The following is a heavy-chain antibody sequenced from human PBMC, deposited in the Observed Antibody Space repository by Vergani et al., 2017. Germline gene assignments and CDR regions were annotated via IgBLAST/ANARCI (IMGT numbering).Heavy chain of an antibody. D-gene: IGHD3-9*01. CDR1: GFTFSSYG. CDR2: IWYDGSNK. CDR3: AREGQGRYFDWLSSGKYYFDY. V-gene: IGHV3-33*01. J-gene: IGHJ4*02. Sequence: QVQLVESGGGVVQPGRSLRLSCAASGFTFSSYGMHWVRQAPGKGLEWVAVIWYDGSNKYYADSVKGRFTISRDNSKNTLYLQMNSLRAEDTAVYYCAREGQGRYFDWLSSGKYYFDYWGQGTLVTVSS.